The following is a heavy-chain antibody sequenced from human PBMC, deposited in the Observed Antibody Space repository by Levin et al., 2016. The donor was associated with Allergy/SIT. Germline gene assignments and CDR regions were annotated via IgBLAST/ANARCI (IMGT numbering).Heavy chain of an antibody. CDR3: ARDPGNSSSYRYYYGMDV. D-gene: IGHD6-6*01. Sequence: ASVKVSCKASGYTFTGYYMHWVRQAPGQGLEWMGWINPNSGGTNYAQKFQGWVTMTRDTSISTAYMELSRLRSDDTAVYYCARDPGNSSSYRYYYGMDVWGQGTTVTVSS. CDR2: INPNSGGT. CDR1: GYTFTGYY. V-gene: IGHV1-2*04. J-gene: IGHJ6*02.